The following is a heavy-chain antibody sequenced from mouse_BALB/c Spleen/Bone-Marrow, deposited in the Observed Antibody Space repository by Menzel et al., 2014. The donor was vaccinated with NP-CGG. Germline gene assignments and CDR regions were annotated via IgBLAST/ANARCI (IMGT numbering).Heavy chain of an antibody. CDR3: ARGDGNYPFYAMDY. V-gene: IGHV1-80*01. D-gene: IGHD2-1*01. CDR2: IYPGDGDT. Sequence: QVQLKQSGAELVRPGSSVKISCKASGYAFSSYWMNWVKQRPGQGLEWIGQIYPGDGDTNYNGKFKGKATLTADKSSSTAYMQLSSLTSEDSAVYFCARGDGNYPFYAMDYWGQRTSVTVSS. CDR1: GYAFSSYW. J-gene: IGHJ4*01.